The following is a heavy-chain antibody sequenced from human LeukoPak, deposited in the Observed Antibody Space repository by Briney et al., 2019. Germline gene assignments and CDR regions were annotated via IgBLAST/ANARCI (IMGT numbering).Heavy chain of an antibody. J-gene: IGHJ4*02. D-gene: IGHD3-22*01. V-gene: IGHV3-15*07. CDR3: TTTYYYDSSEGY. Sequence: GRSLRLSCAASGFTFSSYAMHCVRQAPGKGLEWVGRVKSKIDGGAGTTDYAAPVKGRFTISRDDSKNTLYMQMNSLKTEDTAVYYCTTTYYYDSSEGYWGQGTLVTVSS. CDR2: VKSKIDGGAGTT. CDR1: GFTFSSYA.